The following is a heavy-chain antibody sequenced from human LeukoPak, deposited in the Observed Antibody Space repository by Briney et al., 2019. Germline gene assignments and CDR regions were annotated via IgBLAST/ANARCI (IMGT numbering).Heavy chain of an antibody. D-gene: IGHD6-13*01. V-gene: IGHV4-30-4*01. J-gene: IGHJ4*02. CDR1: GGSISSGDYY. CDR2: TYYSGST. Sequence: SQTLSLTCTVSGGSISSGDYYWNWIRQPPGKGLEWIGYTYYSGSTYYNPSLKGRVAISVDTSKNQFSLKLSSVTAADTAVYYCARQGWSGYSSSWFDYWGLGTLVTVSS. CDR3: ARQGWSGYSSSWFDY.